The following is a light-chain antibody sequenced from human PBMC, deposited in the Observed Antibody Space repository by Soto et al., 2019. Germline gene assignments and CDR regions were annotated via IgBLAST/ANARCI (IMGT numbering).Light chain of an antibody. V-gene: IGKV3-20*01. Sequence: VVLTQSPGTLSLSPGERATLSCRASQSVSNDLAWYQQKPGQSPRLLIFDASNRAAGIPARFSGSGSGTDFTLTISRLEPEDFAVYYCQQYGSSGTFGQGTMVDVK. J-gene: IGKJ1*01. CDR1: QSVSND. CDR3: QQYGSSGT. CDR2: DAS.